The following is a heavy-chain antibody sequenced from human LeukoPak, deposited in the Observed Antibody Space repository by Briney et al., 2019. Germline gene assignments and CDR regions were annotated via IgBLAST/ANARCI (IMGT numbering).Heavy chain of an antibody. CDR2: ISGAGGNV. V-gene: IGHV3-48*01. Sequence: PGGSLRLSCAASGFTFRNYGLSWVRQAPGKGLEWVSYISGAGGNVNYADSVKGRFIISRDNGKNSLYLQMNSLRAEDTAVYYCASRSSWSDFDYWGQGTLVTVSS. CDR1: GFTFRNYG. J-gene: IGHJ4*02. D-gene: IGHD6-13*01. CDR3: ASRSSWSDFDY.